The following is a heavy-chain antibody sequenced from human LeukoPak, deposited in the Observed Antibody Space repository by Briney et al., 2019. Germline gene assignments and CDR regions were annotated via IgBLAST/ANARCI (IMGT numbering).Heavy chain of an antibody. J-gene: IGHJ1*01. Sequence: PSETLSLTCTVSGRSISSYYWSWIRQPPGKGLEWIGYIYYSGSTNYNPSLKSRVTISVDTSKNQFSLKLSSLTAADTAVYYCARHGYSSGWGNEYFQHWGQGTLVTVSS. CDR2: IYYSGST. V-gene: IGHV4-59*08. CDR1: GRSISSYY. CDR3: ARHGYSSGWGNEYFQH. D-gene: IGHD6-19*01.